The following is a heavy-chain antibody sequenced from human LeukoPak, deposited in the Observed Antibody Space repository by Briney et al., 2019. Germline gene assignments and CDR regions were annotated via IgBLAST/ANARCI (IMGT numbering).Heavy chain of an antibody. D-gene: IGHD2-21*01. CDR3: AKDRSNAYDYYYMDV. J-gene: IGHJ6*03. CDR2: ITGGGRTT. Sequence: PGGSLRLSCAGSGFKFSNYAMSWVRQVPGKGLEWLSAITGGGRTTRYADSVKGRFTISGDNSKNTLYLQMNGLRVEDTAIYYCAKDRSNAYDYYYMDVWGKGTTVTVSS. CDR1: GFKFSNYA. V-gene: IGHV3-23*01.